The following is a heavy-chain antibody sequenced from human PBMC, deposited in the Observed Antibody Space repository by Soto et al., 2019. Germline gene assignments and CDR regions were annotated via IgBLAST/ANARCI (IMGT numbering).Heavy chain of an antibody. CDR1: GFTFRSSP. J-gene: IGHJ4*02. CDR3: TKDAHWGISSPTHDH. CDR2: INGGDDSE. D-gene: IGHD6-6*01. V-gene: IGHV3-23*01. Sequence: EVQLWESGGGLVQPGGSLRLSCAVSGFTFRSSPMSWVRRAPGKGLEWVSGINGGDDSEHYVDSVRGRFTIIRDNSKNLLLLQMNSLRVEDTARYYGTKDAHWGISSPTHDHWGQGTQGTVSS.